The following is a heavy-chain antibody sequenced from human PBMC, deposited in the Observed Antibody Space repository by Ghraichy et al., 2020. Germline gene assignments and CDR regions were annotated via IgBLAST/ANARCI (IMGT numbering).Heavy chain of an antibody. CDR2: IKSKTDGGTT. J-gene: IGHJ3*02. D-gene: IGHD5-12*01. CDR1: GFTFSNAW. CDR3: TTDIVAADAFDI. Sequence: GGSLRLSCAASGFTFSNAWMSWVRQAPGKGLEWVGRIKSKTDGGTTDYAAPVKGRFTISRDDSKNTLYLQMNSLKTEDTAVYYCTTDIVAADAFDIWGQGTMVTVSS. V-gene: IGHV3-15*01.